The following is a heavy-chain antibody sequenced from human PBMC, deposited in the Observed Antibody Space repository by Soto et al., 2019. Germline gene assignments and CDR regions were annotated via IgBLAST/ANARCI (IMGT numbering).Heavy chain of an antibody. CDR1: GRILNKYD. D-gene: IGHD2-21*02. V-gene: IGHV1-8*01. CDR3: SDTAGP. Sequence: VKVSCKAAGRILNKYDIKWVRRAPGEGVEGMGGVNRNSGERGFAQKFEGRITRTSNTSNNTVYMELRRLRCHDTAVNVGSDTAGPWGQGTLVTVSS. J-gene: IGHJ5*02. CDR2: VNRNSGER.